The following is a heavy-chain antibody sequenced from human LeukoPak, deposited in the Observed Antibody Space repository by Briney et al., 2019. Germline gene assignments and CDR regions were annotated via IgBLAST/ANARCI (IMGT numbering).Heavy chain of an antibody. CDR2: IRQDGSEK. V-gene: IGHV3-7*01. Sequence: PGGSLRLSCAASGFTFSSYSMNWVRQAPGKGLEWVANIRQDGSEKYYVDSVKGRFTISRDNAKNSLYLQMNSLSAEDTAVYYCARGYSSSSTHFDYWGQGTLVTVSS. CDR1: GFTFSSYS. CDR3: ARGYSSSSTHFDY. D-gene: IGHD6-6*01. J-gene: IGHJ4*02.